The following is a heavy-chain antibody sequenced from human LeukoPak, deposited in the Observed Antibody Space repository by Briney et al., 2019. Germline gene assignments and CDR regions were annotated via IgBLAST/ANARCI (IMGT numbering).Heavy chain of an antibody. CDR1: GFTFSSYA. CDR3: ALIVATMGNFDY. Sequence: GGSLRLSCAASGFTFSSYAMSWVRHAPGKGLEWVSAISGSGGSTYYADSVKGRFTISRDNSKNTLYLQMNSLRAEDTAVYYCALIVATMGNFDYWGQGTLVTVSS. CDR2: ISGSGGST. V-gene: IGHV3-23*01. J-gene: IGHJ4*02. D-gene: IGHD5-12*01.